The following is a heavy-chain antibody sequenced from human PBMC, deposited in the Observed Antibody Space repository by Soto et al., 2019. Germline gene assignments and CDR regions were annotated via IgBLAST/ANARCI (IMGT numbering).Heavy chain of an antibody. Sequence: EVQLVESGGGLVQPGGSLRLSCAASGFTFSSYSMNWVRQAPGKGLEWVSYISSSSSTIYYADSVKGRFTISRDNAQNSLYLQMNSLRAEDTAVYYCARDGGYSYGPFDYWGQGTLVTVSS. CDR2: ISSSSSTI. CDR1: GFTFSSYS. V-gene: IGHV3-48*01. J-gene: IGHJ4*02. CDR3: ARDGGYSYGPFDY. D-gene: IGHD5-18*01.